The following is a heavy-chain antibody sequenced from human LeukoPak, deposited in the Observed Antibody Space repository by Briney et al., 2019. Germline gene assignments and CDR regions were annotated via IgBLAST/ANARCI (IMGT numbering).Heavy chain of an antibody. CDR1: GGSLSSSSYY. Sequence: SETLSLTCTVSGGSLSSSSYYWSWLRQPPGTGLEWLGYIYHSGSTYYNPFLKSRVTISVDRSKNQFSLKLSSVTAADTAVYYCARYPGYCSSASCYTALHWGQGTLVTVSS. D-gene: IGHD2-2*02. V-gene: IGHV4-30-2*01. CDR3: ARYPGYCSSASCYTALH. J-gene: IGHJ4*02. CDR2: IYHSGST.